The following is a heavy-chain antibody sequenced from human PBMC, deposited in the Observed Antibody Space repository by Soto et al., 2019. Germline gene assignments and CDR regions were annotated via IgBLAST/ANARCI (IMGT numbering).Heavy chain of an antibody. CDR1: GGTFSSYA. D-gene: IGHD2-21*01. V-gene: IGHV1-69*13. CDR3: ARAPDCGGECYSARFDP. CDR2: IIPIFGTA. J-gene: IGHJ5*02. Sequence: SVKVSCKASGGTFSSYAISWVRQAPGQGLEWMGGIIPIFGTANYAQKFQGRVTITADESTSTTYMELSSLRSEDTAVYYCARAPDCGGECYSARFDPWGQGTLVTVSS.